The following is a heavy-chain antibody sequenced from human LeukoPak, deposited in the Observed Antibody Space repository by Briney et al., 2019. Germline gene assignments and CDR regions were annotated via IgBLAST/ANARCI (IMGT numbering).Heavy chain of an antibody. Sequence: GGSLRLSCAASAFTFSDYYMSWIRQAPGKGLEWLSYISSSGSTIYHADSVKGRFTISSDNAKNSLFLQMNGLRAEDTAVYYCARYIGVRATTLAAFDIWGQGTMLTVSS. CDR2: ISSSGSTI. V-gene: IGHV3-11*04. CDR1: AFTFSDYY. J-gene: IGHJ3*02. D-gene: IGHD1-26*01. CDR3: ARYIGVRATTLAAFDI.